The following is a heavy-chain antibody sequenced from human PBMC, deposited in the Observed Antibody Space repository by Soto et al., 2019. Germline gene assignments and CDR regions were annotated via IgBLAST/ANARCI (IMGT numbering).Heavy chain of an antibody. CDR1: GGSIISYW. Sequence: PSETLSLTCTVPGGSIISYWWSWIRQPPGKGLEWIGYIYYSGTTNYNPSLKSRVTISLDTSKNQFSLKVNSVTTADTAVYYCAGYSQWLAPFDYWGQGTLVTVSS. CDR2: IYYSGTT. V-gene: IGHV4-59*01. J-gene: IGHJ4*02. CDR3: AGYSQWLAPFDY. D-gene: IGHD6-19*01.